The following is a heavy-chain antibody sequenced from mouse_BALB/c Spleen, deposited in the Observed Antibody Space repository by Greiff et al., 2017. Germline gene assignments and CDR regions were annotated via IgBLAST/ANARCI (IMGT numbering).Heavy chain of an antibody. CDR2: ISYSGST. CDR3: ANAYYGNLYWYFDV. Sequence: EVQLQESGPGLVKPSQSLSLTCTVTGYSITSDYAWNWIRQFPGNKLEWMGYISYSGSTSYNPSLKSRISITRDTSKNQFFLQLNSVTTEDTATYYCANAYYGNLYWYFDVWGAGTTVTVSS. CDR1: GYSITSDYA. D-gene: IGHD2-10*01. J-gene: IGHJ1*01. V-gene: IGHV3-2*02.